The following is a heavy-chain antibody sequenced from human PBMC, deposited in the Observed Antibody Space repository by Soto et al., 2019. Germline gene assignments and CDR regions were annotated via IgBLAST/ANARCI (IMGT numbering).Heavy chain of an antibody. CDR3: ARGLARITMVRGVIRMGY. Sequence: QVQLVQSGAEVKKPGASVKVSCKASGYTFTSYDINWVRQATGQGLEWMGWMNPNSGNTGYEQKFQGRVTMTRNTAIRTAYRGLRSVRSEDTAVYYCARGLARITMVRGVIRMGYWGQGTLVTVSS. D-gene: IGHD3-10*01. J-gene: IGHJ4*02. CDR1: GYTFTSYD. CDR2: MNPNSGNT. V-gene: IGHV1-8*01.